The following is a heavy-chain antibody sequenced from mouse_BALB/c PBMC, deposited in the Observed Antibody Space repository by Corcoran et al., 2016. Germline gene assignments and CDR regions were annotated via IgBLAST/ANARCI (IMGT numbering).Heavy chain of an antibody. CDR3: MRYGHYWYSDV. CDR1: GFTFSGFW. V-gene: IGHV11-2*02. Sequence: EVQLLETGGGLVQPGGSRGLSCEGSGFTFSGFWMSWVRQTPGKTLEWIGDINSDGSAINYAPSIKDRFTIFRDNDKSTLYLQMSNVRSEDTATYFCMRYGHYWYSDVWGAGTTFTVSS. J-gene: IGHJ1*01. CDR2: INSDGSAI.